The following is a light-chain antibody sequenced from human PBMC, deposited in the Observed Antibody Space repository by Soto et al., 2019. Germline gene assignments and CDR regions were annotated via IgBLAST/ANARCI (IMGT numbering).Light chain of an antibody. CDR2: EVS. V-gene: IGLV2-14*01. Sequence: QSALTQPASVSGSPGQSITISCTGTSSDVGGYNYVSWYQQHPGKAPKLMIFEVSNRPSGVSDRFSGSKSGNTASLTISGPQAEDEADYYCSSYTSTCTAIFGGGTKLTVL. J-gene: IGLJ2*01. CDR1: SSDVGGYNY. CDR3: SSYTSTCTAI.